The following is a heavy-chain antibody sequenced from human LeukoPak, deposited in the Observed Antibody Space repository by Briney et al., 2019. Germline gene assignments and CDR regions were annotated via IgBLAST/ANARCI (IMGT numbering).Heavy chain of an antibody. CDR1: GVSISSDNY. V-gene: IGHV4-39*01. J-gene: IGHJ1*01. CDR2: VHFSGAT. Sequence: SETLSLTCIVSGVSISSDNYWGWIRQSPGKGLELIGSVHFSGATHYNPSLKSRVAITLDTSKNQFSLKLNSVTAADTAIYYCAKHRMWLVGLESWGQGTLVTDSS. CDR3: AKHRMWLVGLES. D-gene: IGHD6-19*01.